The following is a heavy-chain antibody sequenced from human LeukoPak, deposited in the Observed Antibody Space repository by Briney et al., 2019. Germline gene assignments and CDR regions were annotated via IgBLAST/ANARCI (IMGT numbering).Heavy chain of an antibody. Sequence: SETLSLTCTVSGGSISSYSWSWIRQPPGKGLEWIGYIYYSGSTNYNPSLKSRVTISVDTSKNQFSLKLSSVTAADTAVYYCARQRHYYDSSGYIDYWGQGTLVTVSS. CDR1: GGSISSYS. CDR2: IYYSGST. CDR3: ARQRHYYDSSGYIDY. V-gene: IGHV4-59*08. D-gene: IGHD3-22*01. J-gene: IGHJ4*02.